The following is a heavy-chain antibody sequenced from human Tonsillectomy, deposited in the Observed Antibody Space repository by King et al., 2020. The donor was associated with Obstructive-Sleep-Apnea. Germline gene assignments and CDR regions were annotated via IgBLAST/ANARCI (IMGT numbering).Heavy chain of an antibody. CDR2: INPDGSEK. J-gene: IGHJ3*02. V-gene: IGHV3-7*01. Sequence: QLVQSGGGLVQPEGSLRLSCAASGFTFSDYWMTWVRQAPGKGLEWVANINPDGSEKYYVASLKGRLTISRDNAKDSLSLQINSLRAEDTAVYYCARDRRGEAFDIWGQGTMVTVSS. CDR1: GFTFSDYW. CDR3: ARDRRGEAFDI.